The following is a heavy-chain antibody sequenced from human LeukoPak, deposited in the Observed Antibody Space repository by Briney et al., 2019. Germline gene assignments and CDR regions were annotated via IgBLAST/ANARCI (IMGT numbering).Heavy chain of an antibody. V-gene: IGHV3-23*01. Sequence: GGSLRLSCAASGFTFSSYAMSWVRQAPGKGLVWVAAISNSGGDTFYSDSGKGRFTIARDNSKNTLYLQMNSLRVDDTAVYYCAQQLGYCSGGTCYFTYWGQGTLVTVSS. CDR3: AQQLGYCSGGTCYFTY. CDR1: GFTFSSYA. J-gene: IGHJ1*01. D-gene: IGHD2-15*01. CDR2: ISNSGGDT.